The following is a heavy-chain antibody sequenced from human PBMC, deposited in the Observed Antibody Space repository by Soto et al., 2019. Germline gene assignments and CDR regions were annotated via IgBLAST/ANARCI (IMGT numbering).Heavy chain of an antibody. V-gene: IGHV3-23*01. Sequence: GGSLRLSCAASGFTFSSYAMSWVRQAPGKGLEWVSAISGSGGSTYYADSVRGRFTISRDNSKNTLYLQMNSLRAEDTAVYYCAKDRQQLVLGYFQHWGQGTLVTVSS. CDR3: AKDRQQLVLGYFQH. CDR2: ISGSGGST. CDR1: GFTFSSYA. J-gene: IGHJ1*01. D-gene: IGHD6-6*01.